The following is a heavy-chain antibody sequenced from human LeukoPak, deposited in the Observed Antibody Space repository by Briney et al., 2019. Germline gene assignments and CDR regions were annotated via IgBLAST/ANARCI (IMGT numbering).Heavy chain of an antibody. J-gene: IGHJ3*02. CDR2: ISAYNGNR. CDR1: GYTFTRYG. Sequence: GAGVKVSCKASGYTFTRYGISWVRRAPGQGLEWVGWISAYNGNRNYAQKLQGRVTMTTDTPTSTAYMETRSLRTDDPAVYECARERELRAFYIWGQGTMVTVSS. V-gene: IGHV1-18*01. D-gene: IGHD1-26*01. CDR3: ARERELRAFYI.